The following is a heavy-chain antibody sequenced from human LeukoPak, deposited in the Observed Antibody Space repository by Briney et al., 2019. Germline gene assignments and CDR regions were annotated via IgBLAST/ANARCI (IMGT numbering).Heavy chain of an antibody. CDR3: ARSSYSSSSSV. D-gene: IGHD6-6*01. V-gene: IGHV3-21*04. J-gene: IGHJ3*01. CDR2: ISSSGSFI. Sequence: GGSLRLSCAASGFTFSSFSMNWVRQAPGKGLEWVSSISSSGSFIYYADSVKGRFTVSRDNAKNSLYLQMDSLRAEDTAVYYCARSSYSSSSSVWGQGTMVTVSS. CDR1: GFTFSSFS.